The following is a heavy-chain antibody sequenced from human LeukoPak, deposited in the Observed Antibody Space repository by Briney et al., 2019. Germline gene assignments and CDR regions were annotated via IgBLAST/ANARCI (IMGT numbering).Heavy chain of an antibody. J-gene: IGHJ3*02. V-gene: IGHV1-2*02. CDR2: INPYSGGT. D-gene: IGHD5-24*01. CDR1: GYTSTDYY. Sequence: PRASVKVSCKASGYTSTDYYMHWVRQAPGQGLEWMGWINPYSGGTNYAQKFQGRVTVTRDTSISTAYLDMSRLRSDDTAVYFCARDLAFGEMVTNRGAFDIWGQGTMVTVSS. CDR3: ARDLAFGEMVTNRGAFDI.